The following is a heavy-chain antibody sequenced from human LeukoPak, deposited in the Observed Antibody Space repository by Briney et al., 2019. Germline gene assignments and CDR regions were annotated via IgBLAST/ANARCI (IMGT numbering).Heavy chain of an antibody. CDR1: GYTFTSYG. CDR2: ISAYNGNT. J-gene: IGHJ4*02. D-gene: IGHD2-2*01. CDR3: ARGARYCSSTSCYRLDY. Sequence: ASVKVSCKASGYTFTSYGISWVRQAPGQGLEWMGWISAYNGNTSYAQKLQGRVTMTTDTSTSTAYMELRSLRSDDTAVYYCARGARYCSSTSCYRLDYWGQGTLVTVSS. V-gene: IGHV1-18*01.